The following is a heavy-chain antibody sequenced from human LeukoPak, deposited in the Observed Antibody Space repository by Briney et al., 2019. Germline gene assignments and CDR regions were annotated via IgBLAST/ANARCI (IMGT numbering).Heavy chain of an antibody. D-gene: IGHD2-2*02. Sequence: TLSLTCTVSGGSISSYYWSWIRQPPGKALEWLALIYWNDDKRYSPSLKSRLTITKDTSKNQVVLTMTNMDPVDTATYYCAHRHRGVPAAIINWFDPWGQGTLVTVSS. V-gene: IGHV2-5*01. CDR3: AHRHRGVPAAIINWFDP. CDR2: IYWNDDK. CDR1: GGSISSYYW. J-gene: IGHJ5*02.